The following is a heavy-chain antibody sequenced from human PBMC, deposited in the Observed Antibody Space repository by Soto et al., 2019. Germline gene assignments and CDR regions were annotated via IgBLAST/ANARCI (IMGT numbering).Heavy chain of an antibody. D-gene: IGHD3-10*01. V-gene: IGHV3-13*01. CDR2: IGTAGDT. CDR1: GFTFSSYD. Sequence: GGSLRLSCAASGFTFSSYDMHWVRQATGKGLEWVSAIGTAGDTYYPGSVKGRFTISREYAKNSLYLQMNSLRAGDTAVYYCARGTYYYGSGSYYWFDPWGQGTLVTVSS. J-gene: IGHJ5*02. CDR3: ARGTYYYGSGSYYWFDP.